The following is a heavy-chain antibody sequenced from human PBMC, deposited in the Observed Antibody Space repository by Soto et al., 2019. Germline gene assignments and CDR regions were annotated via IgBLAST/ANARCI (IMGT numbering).Heavy chain of an antibody. CDR2: INPSGGST. V-gene: IGHV1-46*03. Sequence: QVQLVQSGAEVKKPGASVKVSCKASGYTFTSYYMHWVRQAPGQGLEWMGIINPSGGSTSYAQKFQGRVTMTRDTSTSTVYMELSSLRSEDTAVYYCARVNSVVVVAATALDFDYWGQGTLVTVSS. CDR3: ARVNSVVVVAATALDFDY. J-gene: IGHJ4*02. D-gene: IGHD2-15*01. CDR1: GYTFTSYY.